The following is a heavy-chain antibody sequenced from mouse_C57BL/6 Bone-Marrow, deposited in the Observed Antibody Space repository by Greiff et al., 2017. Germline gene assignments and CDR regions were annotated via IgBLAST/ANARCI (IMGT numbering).Heavy chain of an antibody. CDR1: GYTFTDYY. J-gene: IGHJ3*01. CDR2: INPYNGGT. D-gene: IGHD2-3*01. CDR3: ARETYDGSFAY. V-gene: IGHV1-19*01. Sequence: VQLKQSGPVLVKPGASVKMSCKASGYTFTDYYMNWVKQSHGKSLEWIGVINPYNGGTSYNQKFKGKATLTVDKSSSTAYMERNSLTSEDSAVYYCARETYDGSFAYWGQGTLVTVSA.